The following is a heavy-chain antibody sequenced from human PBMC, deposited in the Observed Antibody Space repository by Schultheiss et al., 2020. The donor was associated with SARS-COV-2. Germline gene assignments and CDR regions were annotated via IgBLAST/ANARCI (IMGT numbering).Heavy chain of an antibody. CDR1: GFALGNYV. Sequence: GESLKISCAASGFALGNYVMNWVRQAPGKGLEWVSAISWNSGSIGYADSVKGRFTISRDNSKNTLYLQMNSLRAEDTAVYYCARSQGIAAAGTGGGDYYYGMDVWGQGTTVTVSS. D-gene: IGHD6-13*01. CDR3: ARSQGIAAAGTGGGDYYYGMDV. V-gene: IGHV3-23*01. CDR2: ISWNSGSI. J-gene: IGHJ6*02.